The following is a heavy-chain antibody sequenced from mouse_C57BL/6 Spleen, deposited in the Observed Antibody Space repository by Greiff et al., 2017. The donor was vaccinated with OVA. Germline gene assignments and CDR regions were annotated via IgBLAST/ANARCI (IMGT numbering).Heavy chain of an antibody. V-gene: IGHV14-4*01. CDR2: IDPENGDT. Sequence: VQLKESGAELVRPGASVKLSCTASGFNIKDDYMHWVKQRPEQGLEWIGWIDPENGDTEYASKFQGKATITADTSSNTAYLQLSSLTSEDTAVYYCTTRGTVVATDFDVWGTGTTVTVSS. J-gene: IGHJ1*03. CDR3: TTRGTVVATDFDV. D-gene: IGHD1-1*01. CDR1: GFNIKDDY.